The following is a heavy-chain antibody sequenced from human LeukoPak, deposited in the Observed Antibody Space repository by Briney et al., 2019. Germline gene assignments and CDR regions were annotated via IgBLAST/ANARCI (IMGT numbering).Heavy chain of an antibody. CDR2: IYYSGST. V-gene: IGHV4-59*01. CDR1: GGSISSYY. J-gene: IGHJ6*03. CDR3: ATSTRYDSSGYYYPYYYYYMDV. Sequence: PSETLSLTCTVSGGSISSYYWSWIRQPPGKGLEWIGYIYYSGSTNYNPSLKSRVTISVDTSKNQFSLKLSSVTAADTAVYYCATSTRYDSSGYYYPYYYYYMDVWGNGDTVTVSS. D-gene: IGHD3-22*01.